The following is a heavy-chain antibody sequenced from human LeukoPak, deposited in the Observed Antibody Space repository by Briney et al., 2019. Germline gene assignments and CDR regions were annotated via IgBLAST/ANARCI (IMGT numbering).Heavy chain of an antibody. D-gene: IGHD6-6*01. Sequence: GGSLRLSCAASGFTFSSYAMSWVRQAPGKGLEWVSAISGSGGSTYYADSVKGRFTISRDNSKNTLYLQMNSLRAEDTAVYYCARGDSSSSGRWYYYYYMDVWGKGTTVTVSS. V-gene: IGHV3-23*01. CDR2: ISGSGGST. CDR3: ARGDSSSSGRWYYYYYMDV. J-gene: IGHJ6*03. CDR1: GFTFSSYA.